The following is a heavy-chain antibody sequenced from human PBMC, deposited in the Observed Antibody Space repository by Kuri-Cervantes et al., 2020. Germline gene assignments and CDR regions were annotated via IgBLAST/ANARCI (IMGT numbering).Heavy chain of an antibody. V-gene: IGHV3-30*03. D-gene: IGHD2-2*02. CDR2: ISYDGSNK. Sequence: GESLKISCAASGFTFSSYGMHWVRQAPGKGLEWVAVISYDGSNKYYADSVKGRFTISRDNSKNTLYLQMNSLRDEDTAVYYCVRDPIPTYYYGMDVWGQGTTVTVSS. J-gene: IGHJ6*02. CDR3: VRDPIPTYYYGMDV. CDR1: GFTFSSYG.